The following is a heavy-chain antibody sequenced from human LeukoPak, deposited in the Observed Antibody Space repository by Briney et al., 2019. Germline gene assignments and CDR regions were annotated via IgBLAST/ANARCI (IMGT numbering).Heavy chain of an antibody. J-gene: IGHJ4*02. D-gene: IGHD5-18*01. CDR1: GGSISSYY. CDR2: IYYSGST. CDR3: ARDGYRGAGYFDY. V-gene: IGHV4-59*01. Sequence: SETLSLTCTVSGGSISSYYWSWIRQPPGKGLEWIGYIYYSGSTNYNPSLKSRVTISVDTSKNQFSLKLSSVTAADTAVYYCARDGYRGAGYFDYWGQGTLVTVSS.